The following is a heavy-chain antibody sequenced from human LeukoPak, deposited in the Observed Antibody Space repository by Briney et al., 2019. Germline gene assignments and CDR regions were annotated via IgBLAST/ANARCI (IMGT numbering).Heavy chain of an antibody. CDR3: ARDVAARPYYYYYYMDV. CDR2: IYYSGST. CDR1: GGSISSYY. Sequence: SETLSLTCTVSGGSISSYYWSWIRQPPGKGLEWIGYIYYSGSTNYNPSLKSRVTISVDTSKNQFSLKLSSVTAADTAVYYCARDVAARPYYYYYYMDVWGKGTTVTVSS. V-gene: IGHV4-59*12. D-gene: IGHD6-6*01. J-gene: IGHJ6*03.